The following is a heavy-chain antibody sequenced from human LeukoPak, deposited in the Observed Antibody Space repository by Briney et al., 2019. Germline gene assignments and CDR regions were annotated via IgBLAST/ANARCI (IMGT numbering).Heavy chain of an antibody. V-gene: IGHV4-4*07. CDR1: GGSISSYY. D-gene: IGHD3-22*01. CDR3: ARDYYDSSGYLYLFDY. Sequence: SETLSLTCTVPGGSISSYYWSWIRQPAGKGLEWIGRIYTSGSTNYNPSLKSRVTMSVDTSKNQFSLKLSSVTAADTAVYYCARDYYDSSGYLYLFDYWGQGTLVTVSS. J-gene: IGHJ4*02. CDR2: IYTSGST.